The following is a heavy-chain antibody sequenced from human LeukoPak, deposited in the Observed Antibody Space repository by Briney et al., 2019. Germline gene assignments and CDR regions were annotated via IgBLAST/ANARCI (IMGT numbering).Heavy chain of an antibody. CDR1: GGSISSSSYY. CDR3: ARWGSCNSFSCQPQFDY. Sequence: SETLSLTCTVSGGSISSSSYYWGWIRQPPGKGLEWIGSIYYNGRTYYSPSLKSRITISVDTSKNQFSLNLSSVAAADTALYYCARWGSCNSFSCQPQFDYWGQGTLVTVSS. CDR2: IYYNGRT. V-gene: IGHV4-39*01. J-gene: IGHJ4*02. D-gene: IGHD2-2*01.